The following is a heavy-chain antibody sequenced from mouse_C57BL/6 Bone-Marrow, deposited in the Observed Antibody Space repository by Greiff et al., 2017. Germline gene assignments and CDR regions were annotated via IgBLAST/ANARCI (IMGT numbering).Heavy chain of an antibody. CDR1: GYSFTSYY. Sequence: VQLQESGPELVKPGASVKISCKASGYSFTSYYIHWVKQRPGQGLEWIGWIYPGSGNTKYNEKFKGKATLTADTSSSTAYMQLSSLTSEDSAVSYGARWLLRFAYWGQGTLVTVSA. CDR3: ARWLLRFAY. V-gene: IGHV1-66*01. J-gene: IGHJ3*01. CDR2: IYPGSGNT. D-gene: IGHD2-3*01.